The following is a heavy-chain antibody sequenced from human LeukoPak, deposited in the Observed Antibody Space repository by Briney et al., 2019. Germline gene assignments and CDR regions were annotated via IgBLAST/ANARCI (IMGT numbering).Heavy chain of an antibody. CDR2: ISAYNGNT. Sequence: ASVKVSCKPSGYTFTSYGISWVRQAPGQGLDWMGWISAYNGNTNYGQKLQGRVTMTTDTSTSTAYMELRSLRSNDTAVYYCARDALALMAVAGTGDYWGEGSLVTVSS. CDR1: GYTFTSYG. D-gene: IGHD6-19*01. J-gene: IGHJ4*02. CDR3: ARDALALMAVAGTGDY. V-gene: IGHV1-18*01.